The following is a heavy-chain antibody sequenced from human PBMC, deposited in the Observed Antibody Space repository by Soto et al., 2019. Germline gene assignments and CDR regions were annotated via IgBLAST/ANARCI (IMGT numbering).Heavy chain of an antibody. Sequence: PSETLSLTCTVSGGSISDFYWIWIRQPPGKGLEWIGYIYSNGNTNYNPSLKSRVTISVDSSKNQFSLKLSSVTAADTAVYFCARDPTMVRGVSAYLYYYGMDVWGQGTTVTVSS. CDR3: ARDPTMVRGVSAYLYYYGMDV. V-gene: IGHV4-59*01. CDR1: GGSISDFY. D-gene: IGHD3-10*01. CDR2: IYSNGNT. J-gene: IGHJ6*02.